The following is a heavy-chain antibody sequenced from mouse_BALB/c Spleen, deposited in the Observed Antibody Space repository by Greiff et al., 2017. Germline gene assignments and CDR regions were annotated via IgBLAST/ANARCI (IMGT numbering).Heavy chain of an antibody. CDR2: IWGDGST. Sequence: VKLVESGPGLVAPSQSLSITCTVSGFSLTGYGVNWVRQPPGKGLEWLGMIWGDGSTDYNSALKSRLSISKDNSKSQVFLKMNSLQTDDTARYYCAREGDPDYYGYWFTYWGQGTLVTVSA. CDR1: GFSLTGYG. V-gene: IGHV2-6-7*01. D-gene: IGHD1-2*01. CDR3: AREGDPDYYGYWFTY. J-gene: IGHJ3*01.